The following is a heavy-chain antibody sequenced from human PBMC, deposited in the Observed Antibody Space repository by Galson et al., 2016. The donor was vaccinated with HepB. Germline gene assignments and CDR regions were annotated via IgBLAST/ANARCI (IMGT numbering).Heavy chain of an antibody. CDR1: GGSISSGAYY. CDR3: AGISGSFSWFDP. Sequence: TLSLTCTVSGGSISSGAYYWSWIRQPPGKGLEWIGFIYYSGITFYNLSLKSRLTITLDTSKKEFSLNLSSVTAAETAVYYCAGISGSFSWFDPWGQGTLVTVSS. D-gene: IGHD3-10*01. CDR2: IYYSGIT. J-gene: IGHJ5*02. V-gene: IGHV4-30-4*01.